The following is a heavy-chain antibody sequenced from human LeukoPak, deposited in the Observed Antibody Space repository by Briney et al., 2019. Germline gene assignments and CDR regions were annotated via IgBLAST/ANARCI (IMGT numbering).Heavy chain of an antibody. CDR3: VKPITSGPGYYFAQ. CDR2: ISYNSANI. D-gene: IGHD5-12*01. CDR1: GFVFNDYA. J-gene: IGHJ4*02. V-gene: IGHV3-9*01. Sequence: GGSLRLSCAASGFVFNDYAMHWVRQAPGKGLEWVSGISYNSANIVYADSVKGRFTISRDKDTNSLYLQMNSLRIEDTALYYCVKPITSGPGYYFAQGGQGTLAPVSP.